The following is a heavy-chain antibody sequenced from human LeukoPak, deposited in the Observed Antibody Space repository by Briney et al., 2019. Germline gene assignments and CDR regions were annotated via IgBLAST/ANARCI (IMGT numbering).Heavy chain of an antibody. CDR1: GYTFTSYD. CDR2: INPNSGGT. CDR3: ATEYDGVTAVTPVAFDP. V-gene: IGHV1-2*02. Sequence: GASVKVSCKASGYTFTSYDINWVRQAPGQGLEWMGWINPNSGGTNFAQNFQGRITMTRDTSINTAYLELSRLRSGDTAVYYCATEYDGVTAVTPVAFDPWGQGTQVTVS. D-gene: IGHD4-23*01. J-gene: IGHJ5*02.